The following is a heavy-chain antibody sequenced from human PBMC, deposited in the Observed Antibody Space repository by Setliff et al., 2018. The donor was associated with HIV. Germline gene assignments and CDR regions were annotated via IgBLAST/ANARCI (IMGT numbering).Heavy chain of an antibody. CDR2: INTNTGIA. CDR3: ARGPLYGYDRGYFDY. J-gene: IGHJ4*02. D-gene: IGHD5-12*01. CDR1: GGTFSSYA. V-gene: IGHV1-69*10. Sequence: ASVKVSCKASGGTFSSYAISWVRQAPGQGLEWMGWINTNTGIANYAQKFQDRVTITADESTTTVYMEMRSLTSGDTALYYCARGPLYGYDRGYFDYWGQGTLVTVSS.